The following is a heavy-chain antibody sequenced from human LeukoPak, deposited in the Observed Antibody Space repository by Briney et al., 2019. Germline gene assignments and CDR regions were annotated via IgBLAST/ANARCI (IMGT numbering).Heavy chain of an antibody. J-gene: IGHJ6*03. D-gene: IGHD3-10*01. Sequence: PSETLSLTCTVSGGSIGSHLFYWAWIRQPPGKGLEWIGSIYYSGSTYYNPPLMGRVTISVDTSQNQFSVRLTSVTAADTAVYYCASMVRGVIVGPNYYSYYMDVWGPGATVTVS. CDR1: GGSIGSHLFY. V-gene: IGHV4-39*01. CDR3: ASMVRGVIVGPNYYSYYMDV. CDR2: IYYSGST.